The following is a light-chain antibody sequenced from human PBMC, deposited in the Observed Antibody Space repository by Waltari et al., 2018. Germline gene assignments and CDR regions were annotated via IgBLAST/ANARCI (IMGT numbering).Light chain of an antibody. Sequence: EIVMTQSPATLSVSPGERATLSCRASQTLTSNLARYPQKPGQAPRLLIYGASTRATGIPARFSGSGSGTQFTLTISSLQSEDFVVYYCQQYNNRPYTFGQGTKLEIK. CDR2: GAS. CDR1: QTLTSN. V-gene: IGKV3-15*01. J-gene: IGKJ2*01. CDR3: QQYNNRPYT.